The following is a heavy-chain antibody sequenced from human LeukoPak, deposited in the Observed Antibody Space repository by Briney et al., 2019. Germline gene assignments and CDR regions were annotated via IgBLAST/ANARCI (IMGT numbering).Heavy chain of an antibody. D-gene: IGHD2-15*01. CDR3: ATTSYCSHISCFSYARLDP. V-gene: IGHV1-18*01. J-gene: IGHJ5*02. Sequence: GASVKVSCKASGYTFTSYGISWVRQAPGQGLEWMGWISAYNGNTNYAQKLQGRVTMTTDTSTSTAYMELRSLRSDDTAVYYCATTSYCSHISCFSYARLDPWGQGTLVTVSS. CDR1: GYTFTSYG. CDR2: ISAYNGNT.